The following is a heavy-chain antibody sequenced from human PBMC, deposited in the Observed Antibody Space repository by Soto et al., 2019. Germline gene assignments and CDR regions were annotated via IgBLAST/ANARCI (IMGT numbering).Heavy chain of an antibody. CDR1: GFTFSSYA. V-gene: IGHV3-30-3*01. CDR2: ISYDGSNK. Sequence: GGSLRLSCAASGFTFSSYAMQWVRQAPGKGLEWVAVISYDGSNKYYADSVKGRLTISRDNAKNSLYLQMNSQRAKDTAVYYCVGGGRAFDIWGQGTMVTVSS. J-gene: IGHJ3*02. CDR3: VGGGRAFDI. D-gene: IGHD2-15*01.